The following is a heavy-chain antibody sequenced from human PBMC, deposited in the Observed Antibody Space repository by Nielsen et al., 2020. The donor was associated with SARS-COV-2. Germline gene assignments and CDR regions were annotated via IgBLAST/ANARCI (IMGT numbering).Heavy chain of an antibody. J-gene: IGHJ4*02. CDR2: IYPSDSDI. CDR1: GYSFTTYW. CDR3: ARDSSGTYRRVDY. Sequence: KVSCKGSGYSFTTYWIVWVRHVPGRGLEWMGIIYPSDSDIRYSPSFQGQVTISADKSINTAYLQWSTLKTSDTAVYYCARDSSGTYRRVDYWGQGTLVTVSS. D-gene: IGHD3-22*01. V-gene: IGHV5-51*01.